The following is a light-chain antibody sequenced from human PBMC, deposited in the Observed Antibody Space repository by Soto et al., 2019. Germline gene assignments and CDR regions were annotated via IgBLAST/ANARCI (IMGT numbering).Light chain of an antibody. V-gene: IGKV2-28*01. J-gene: IGKJ4*01. Sequence: DIVMTHSPLSLPVTPGEPASISCRSSQSLLHSNGYNYLDWYLQKPGQSPQLLIYLGSNPASGVPDRCSGSGSGTDFTLKISRVEAEDVGVYYCMQALQTPLTFGGGTKVEIK. CDR2: LGS. CDR1: QSLLHSNGYNY. CDR3: MQALQTPLT.